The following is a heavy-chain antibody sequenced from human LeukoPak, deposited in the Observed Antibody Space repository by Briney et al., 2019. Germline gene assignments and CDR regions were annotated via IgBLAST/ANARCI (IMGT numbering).Heavy chain of an antibody. CDR3: ASHPNAAAGLYYYYYMDV. J-gene: IGHJ6*03. CDR1: GFTFSSYS. D-gene: IGHD6-13*01. CDR2: ISSSSSYI. V-gene: IGHV3-21*01. Sequence: GGSLRLSCAASGFTFSSYSMNWVRHAPGEGLGWVSSISSSSSYIYYANSVKGRFTISRDNAKNSLYLQMNSLRAEDTAVYYCASHPNAAAGLYYYYYMDVWGKGTTVTVSS.